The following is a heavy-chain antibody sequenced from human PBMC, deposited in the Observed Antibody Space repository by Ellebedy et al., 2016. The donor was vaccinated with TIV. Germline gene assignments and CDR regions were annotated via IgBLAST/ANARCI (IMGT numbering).Heavy chain of an antibody. Sequence: PGGSLRLSCAASEFTFSSYAMHWVRQAPGKGLEWVALISFDGSNKYYADSVKGRFTISRDNSKNTLYLQMNSLRAEDTAVYYCARVNSGYGSHYVWGQGTTVTVSS. J-gene: IGHJ6*02. V-gene: IGHV3-30-3*01. CDR3: ARVNSGYGSHYV. D-gene: IGHD5-12*01. CDR2: ISFDGSNK. CDR1: EFTFSSYA.